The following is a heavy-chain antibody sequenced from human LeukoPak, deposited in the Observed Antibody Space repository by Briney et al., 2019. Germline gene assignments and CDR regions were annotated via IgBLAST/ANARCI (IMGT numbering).Heavy chain of an antibody. CDR2: TYHRSKWYN. CDR1: GDSVSSNSAA. Sequence: SQTLSLTCAISGDSVSSNSAAWNWIRQSPSRGLEWLGRTYHRSKWYNDYAVSVKSRITINPDTSKNQFSLQLDSVTPEDTAVYYCARDLKYYYDSSGYSWFDPWGQGTLVTVSS. CDR3: ARDLKYYYDSSGYSWFDP. V-gene: IGHV6-1*01. J-gene: IGHJ5*02. D-gene: IGHD3-22*01.